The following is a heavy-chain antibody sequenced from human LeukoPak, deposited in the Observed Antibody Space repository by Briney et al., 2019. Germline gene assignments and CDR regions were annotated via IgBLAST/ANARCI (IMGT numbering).Heavy chain of an antibody. D-gene: IGHD4-23*01. V-gene: IGHV4-39*07. CDR1: GGSISSSSYY. CDR2: IYYSGST. Sequence: KSSETLSLTCTVSGGSISSSSYYWGWIRQPPGKGLEWIGSIYYSGSTYYNPSLKSRVTISVDTSKNQFSLKLSSVTAADTAVYYCARYNDYGGTVDYWGQGTLVTVSS. CDR3: ARYNDYGGTVDY. J-gene: IGHJ4*02.